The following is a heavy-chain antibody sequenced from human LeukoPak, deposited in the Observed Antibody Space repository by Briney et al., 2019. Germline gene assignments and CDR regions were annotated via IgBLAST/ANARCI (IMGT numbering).Heavy chain of an antibody. CDR1: GFTLGDYA. D-gene: IGHD2-8*01. Sequence: GGSLRLSCRTSGFTLGDYAMSWVRQTPGKGLECVASINGRIIEYSASVKGRFSISRDDSRSTAYLQMNTLKIEDTAVYYCTRWRGTSMLYDWGQGTPVTVSS. J-gene: IGHJ4*02. CDR2: INGRII. V-gene: IGHV3-49*04. CDR3: TRWRGTSMLYD.